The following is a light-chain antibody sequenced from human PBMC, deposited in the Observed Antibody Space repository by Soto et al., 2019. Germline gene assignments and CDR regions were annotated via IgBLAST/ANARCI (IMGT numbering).Light chain of an antibody. Sequence: QSALTQPPSASGSPGQSVTISCTGTSSDLGSYNHVSWYQQHPGKAPKLIIYDVTKRPSGVPDRFSGSKSGTTASLTVSGLQAEDEADYYCASYAGSFSGVFGGGTKVTVL. CDR1: SSDLGSYNH. J-gene: IGLJ3*02. V-gene: IGLV2-8*01. CDR3: ASYAGSFSGV. CDR2: DVT.